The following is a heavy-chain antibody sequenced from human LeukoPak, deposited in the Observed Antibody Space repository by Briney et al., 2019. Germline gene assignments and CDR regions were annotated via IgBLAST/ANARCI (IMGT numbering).Heavy chain of an antibody. Sequence: GGSLRLSCEASGFSFRSYGVHWVRQAPGKGLEWVAFIRYDGIIKYYADSVKGRFTISRDNSKNTLYLQMNSLRVEDTAVYYCGKGGSSSWDYFDYWGQATLVTVSS. V-gene: IGHV3-30*02. CDR3: GKGGSSSWDYFDY. CDR2: IRYDGIIK. CDR1: GFSFRSYG. J-gene: IGHJ4*02. D-gene: IGHD6-13*01.